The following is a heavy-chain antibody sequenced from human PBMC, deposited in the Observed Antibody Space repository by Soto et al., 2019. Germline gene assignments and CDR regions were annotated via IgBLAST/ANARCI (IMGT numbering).Heavy chain of an antibody. Sequence: EVELVESGGGLVRPGGSLTLSCAASGFTLEAYSMTWVRRAPGKGLECVSSISRSGGAIHYADSVKGRFLISRDNAENSLYLRMSSLRVEDTAVYYCARNYGLFVYWGQGTLVTVPS. CDR2: ISRSGGAI. D-gene: IGHD4-17*01. V-gene: IGHV3-21*01. J-gene: IGHJ4*02. CDR1: GFTLEAYS. CDR3: ARNYGLFVY.